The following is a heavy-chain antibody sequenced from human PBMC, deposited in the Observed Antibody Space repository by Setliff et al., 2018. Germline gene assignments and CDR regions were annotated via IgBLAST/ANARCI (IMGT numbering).Heavy chain of an antibody. V-gene: IGHV1-69*13. J-gene: IGHJ6*03. CDR1: GGTFSRYA. CDR3: ARDKLWLMGYYYYYYMDV. CDR2: IIPIFGTA. Sequence: GASVKVSCKASGGTFSRYAISWVRQAPGQGLEWMGGIIPIFGTANYAQKFQGRVTITADESTTTFYMEVSSLRSDDTAVYYCARDKLWLMGYYYYYYMDVWGKGTTVTVSS. D-gene: IGHD5-18*01.